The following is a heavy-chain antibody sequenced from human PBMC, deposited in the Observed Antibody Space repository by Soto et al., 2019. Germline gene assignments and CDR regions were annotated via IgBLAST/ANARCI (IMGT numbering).Heavy chain of an antibody. D-gene: IGHD3-22*01. J-gene: IGHJ3*02. Sequence: QVQLVQSGAEVKKPGASVKVSCKASGYTFTGYYMHWVRQAPGQGLAWMGWINPNSGGTNYAQKFQGWVTMTRDTSISTAYMELSRLRSDDTAVYYCARGPDPLIVEGAFDIWGQGTMVTVSS. CDR1: GYTFTGYY. V-gene: IGHV1-2*04. CDR2: INPNSGGT. CDR3: ARGPDPLIVEGAFDI.